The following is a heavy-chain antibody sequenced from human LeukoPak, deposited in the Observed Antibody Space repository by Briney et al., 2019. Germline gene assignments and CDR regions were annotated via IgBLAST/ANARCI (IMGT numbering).Heavy chain of an antibody. CDR3: ARDVGGDY. V-gene: IGHV1-2*02. Sequence: AAVKDSCKASGYTFTGYYMHWVRQAPGQGLEWMGWINPNSGRTNYAQKFQGRVTMTRDTSISTAYMELSRLRSDDTAVYYCARDVGGDYWGQGTLVTASS. CDR1: GYTFTGYY. J-gene: IGHJ4*02. CDR2: INPNSGRT. D-gene: IGHD2-15*01.